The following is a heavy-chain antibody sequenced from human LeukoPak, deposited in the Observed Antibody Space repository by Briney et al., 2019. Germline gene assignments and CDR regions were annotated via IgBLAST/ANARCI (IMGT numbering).Heavy chain of an antibody. CDR3: AKDLSRGIAVAGTDY. J-gene: IGHJ4*02. D-gene: IGHD6-19*01. V-gene: IGHV3-23*01. CDR2: ISGSGGST. Sequence: GGSLRLSCAASGFTFSSYGMSWVRQAPGKGLEWVSAISGSGGSTYYADSVKGRFTISRDNSKNTLYLQMNSLRAEDTAVYYCAKDLSRGIAVAGTDYWGQGTLVTVSS. CDR1: GFTFSSYG.